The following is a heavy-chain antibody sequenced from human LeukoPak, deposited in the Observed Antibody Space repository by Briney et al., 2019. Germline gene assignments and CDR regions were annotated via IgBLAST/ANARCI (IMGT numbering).Heavy chain of an antibody. CDR1: GFTFSSYN. J-gene: IGHJ4*02. CDR2: ISSSSGYI. V-gene: IGHV3-21*01. D-gene: IGHD3-10*01. CDR3: ATVRGGNTRDFDY. Sequence: GGSLRLSCAASGFTFSSYNTNWVRQAPGKGLGWVSSISSSSGYIYYADSVKGRFTISRDNAKNSLYLQMNSLRAEDTAVYHCATVRGGNTRDFDYWGQGTLVTVSS.